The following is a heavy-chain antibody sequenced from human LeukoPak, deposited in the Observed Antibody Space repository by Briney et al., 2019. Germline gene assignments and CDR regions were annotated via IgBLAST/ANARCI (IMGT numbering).Heavy chain of an antibody. CDR3: ARASDCSSTSCQGYYYYGMDV. J-gene: IGHJ6*04. Sequence: SVKVSCKASGGTFSSYAISWVRQARGQGLEWMGGIIPIVGTANYAQKFQGRVAITADESTSTAYMELSSLRSEDTAVYYCARASDCSSTSCQGYYYYGMDVWGKGTTVTVSS. V-gene: IGHV1-69*13. CDR1: GGTFSSYA. CDR2: IIPIVGTA. D-gene: IGHD2-2*01.